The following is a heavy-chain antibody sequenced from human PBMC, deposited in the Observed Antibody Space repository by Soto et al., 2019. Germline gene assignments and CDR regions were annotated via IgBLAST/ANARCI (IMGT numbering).Heavy chain of an antibody. CDR2: IIPILGIA. J-gene: IGHJ1*01. V-gene: IGHV1-69*04. CDR1: GGTFSSYT. CDR3: ARDRIAAAGIVFQH. Sequence: GASVKVSCKASGGTFSSYTISWARQAPGQGLEWMGRIIPILGIANYAQKFQGRVTITADKSTSTAYMELSSLRSEDTAVYYCARDRIAAAGIVFQHWGQGTLVNVSS. D-gene: IGHD6-13*01.